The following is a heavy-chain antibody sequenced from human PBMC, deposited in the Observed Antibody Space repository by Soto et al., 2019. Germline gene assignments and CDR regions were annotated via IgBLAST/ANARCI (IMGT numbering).Heavy chain of an antibody. CDR1: GGSISSGGYS. J-gene: IGHJ5*02. CDR2: IYHSGST. V-gene: IGHV4-30-2*01. CDR3: ARGRSSSWRGWFDP. D-gene: IGHD6-13*01. Sequence: QLQLQESGSGLVKPSQTLSLTCAVSGGSISSGGYSWSWIRQPPGKGLEWIGYIYHSGSTNYNPSLKSRVTISVDRSKNQFSLKLSSVTAADTAVYYCARGRSSSWRGWFDPWGQGTLVTVSS.